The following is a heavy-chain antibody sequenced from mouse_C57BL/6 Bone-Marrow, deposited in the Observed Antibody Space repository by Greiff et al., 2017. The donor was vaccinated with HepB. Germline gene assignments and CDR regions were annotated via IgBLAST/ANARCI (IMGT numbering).Heavy chain of an antibody. V-gene: IGHV5-6*01. CDR2: ISSGGSYT. D-gene: IGHD1-1*01. Sequence: EVNVVESGGDLVKPGGSLKLSCAASGFTFSSYGMSWVRQTPDKRLEWVATISSGGSYTYYPDSVKGRFTISRDNAKNTLYLQMSSLKSEDTAMYYCAKYYYGSSGYFDVWGTGTTVTVSS. CDR3: AKYYYGSSGYFDV. J-gene: IGHJ1*03. CDR1: GFTFSSYG.